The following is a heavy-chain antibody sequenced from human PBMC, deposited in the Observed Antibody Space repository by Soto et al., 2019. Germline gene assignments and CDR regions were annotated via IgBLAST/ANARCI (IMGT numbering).Heavy chain of an antibody. D-gene: IGHD6-6*01. J-gene: IGHJ5*02. CDR2: IIPIFGTA. V-gene: IGHV1-69*13. Sequence: SVKVSCKASGGTFSSYAISWVRQAPGQGLEWMGGIIPIFGTANYAQKFQGRVTITADESTSTAYMELSSLRSEDTAVYYCASSSSSSLDWFDPWGQGTLVTVSS. CDR1: GGTFSSYA. CDR3: ASSSSSSLDWFDP.